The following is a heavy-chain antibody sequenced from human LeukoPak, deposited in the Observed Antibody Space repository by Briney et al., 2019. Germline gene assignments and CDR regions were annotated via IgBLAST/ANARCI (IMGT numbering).Heavy chain of an antibody. Sequence: GGSLRLSCAASGFTFSSYWMSWVRQAPGKGLEWVANIKQDGSEKYYVDSVKGRFTISRDNAKNSLYLQMNSLRAEDTAVYYCARAGRWVQTGPDYWGQGTLVSVSS. D-gene: IGHD5-24*01. V-gene: IGHV3-7*01. CDR3: ARAGRWVQTGPDY. CDR2: IKQDGSEK. CDR1: GFTFSSYW. J-gene: IGHJ4*02.